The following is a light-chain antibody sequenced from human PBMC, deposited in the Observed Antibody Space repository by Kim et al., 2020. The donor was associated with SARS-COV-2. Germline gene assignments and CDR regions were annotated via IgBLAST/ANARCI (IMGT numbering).Light chain of an antibody. Sequence: SPGERATLSCRASQGVSSSYLAWYQQKPGQPPRLLIYDASNRATGIPDRFSGSGSGTDFTLTISRLEPEDFAVYYCQQYAGSPRTFGQGTKVEIK. CDR2: DAS. CDR3: QQYAGSPRT. J-gene: IGKJ1*01. CDR1: QGVSSSY. V-gene: IGKV3-20*01.